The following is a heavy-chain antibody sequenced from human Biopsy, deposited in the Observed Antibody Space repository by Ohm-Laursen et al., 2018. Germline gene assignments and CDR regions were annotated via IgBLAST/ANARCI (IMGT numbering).Heavy chain of an antibody. CDR3: AGDINNWNVNY. CDR2: FAPENGKT. J-gene: IGHJ4*02. V-gene: IGHV1-24*01. CDR1: GYTLTDLS. Sequence: SVKVSCNVSGYTLTDLSMHWVRQAPGKGLEWMGGFAPENGKTIYAQKFQGRVTMTEDTSTDTAYMELSNPRSEDTAVYYCAGDINNWNVNYWGQGTLVIVSS. D-gene: IGHD1-20*01.